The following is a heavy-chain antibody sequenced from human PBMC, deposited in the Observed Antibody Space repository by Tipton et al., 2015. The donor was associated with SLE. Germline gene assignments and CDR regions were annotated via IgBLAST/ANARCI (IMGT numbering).Heavy chain of an antibody. D-gene: IGHD6-6*01. CDR3: ARGRRQLVPRYLAY. CDR1: GYTFSSHT. Sequence: QSGAEVKPPGASLRVSCKASGYTFSSHTISWVRQAPGQGLEWMGWIIPSRGQTNYAQKFQGRVSMTTDTPTSTAYMELRSLTSDAPAVYYCARGRRQLVPRYLAYWGQGTLVPASS. J-gene: IGHJ4*02. V-gene: IGHV1-18*01. CDR2: IIPSRGQT.